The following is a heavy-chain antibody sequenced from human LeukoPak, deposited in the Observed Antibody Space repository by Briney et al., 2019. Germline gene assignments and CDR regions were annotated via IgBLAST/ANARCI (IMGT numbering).Heavy chain of an antibody. V-gene: IGHV3-21*01. CDR3: ARVRAGGQKMNAFDI. CDR2: LSSRSTYI. CDR1: GFAFSTYS. J-gene: IGHJ3*02. Sequence: GGSLRLTCAASGFAFSTYSMVWVRQAPGKGLERVSSLSSRSTYIYYADSVRGRFPISRDNTKNSLYLQMNSLRAEDTAVYYCARVRAGGQKMNAFDIWGRGTMVTVSS. D-gene: IGHD1-26*01.